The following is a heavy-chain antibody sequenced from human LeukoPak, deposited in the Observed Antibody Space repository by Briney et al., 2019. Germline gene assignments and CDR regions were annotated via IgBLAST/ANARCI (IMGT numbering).Heavy chain of an antibody. D-gene: IGHD6-13*01. J-gene: IGHJ4*02. CDR1: GDTFSSYG. CDR3: ASATAGLYYFHY. CDR2: IIPIFATA. Sequence: GASVKVSCKASGDTFSSYGIGWVRQAPGQGLEWMGRIIPIFATANYAQKFQGRVTITTDESTTTAYMELSSLRSEDTAVYYCASATAGLYYFHYRGQGTLVTVSS. V-gene: IGHV1-69*05.